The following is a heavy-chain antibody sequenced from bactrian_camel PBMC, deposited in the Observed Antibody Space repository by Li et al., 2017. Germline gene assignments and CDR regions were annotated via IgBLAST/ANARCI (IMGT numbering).Heavy chain of an antibody. V-gene: IGHV3S55*01. CDR3: ATDPLLLHGLSSSENY. CDR1: EHTYSRYH. J-gene: IGHJ4*01. Sequence: VQLVESGGGSVQAGGSLRLSCTAREHTYSRYHMGWFRQLPGKEREGVAHIYLDGTSTYADSVKGRFTISRDNAKNTLYLQMNSLKSEGTALYYCATDPLLLHGLSSSENYWGQGTQVTVS. CDR2: IYLDGTS. D-gene: IGHD3*01.